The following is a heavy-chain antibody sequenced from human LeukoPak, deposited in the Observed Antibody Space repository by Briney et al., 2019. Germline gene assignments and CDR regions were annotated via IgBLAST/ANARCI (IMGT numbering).Heavy chain of an antibody. Sequence: TVKVSCKASGYTFTSYYMHWVRQAPGQGLEWMGIINPSGGSPNYAQKFQGRVTMTRDTSTSTVHMELGSLRSEDTAVYYCARDSPDRIGPFDYWGQGALVTVSS. CDR2: INPSGGSP. J-gene: IGHJ4*02. CDR3: ARDSPDRIGPFDY. D-gene: IGHD2-15*01. V-gene: IGHV1-46*01. CDR1: GYTFTSYY.